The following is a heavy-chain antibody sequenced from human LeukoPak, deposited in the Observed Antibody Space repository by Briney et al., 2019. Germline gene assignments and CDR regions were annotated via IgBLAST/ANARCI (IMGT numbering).Heavy chain of an antibody. D-gene: IGHD2-15*01. CDR3: AKDNGSPSLVVVLVATAPDY. V-gene: IGHV3-21*01. CDR1: GFTFSSYS. CDR2: ITTSSTDI. J-gene: IGHJ4*02. Sequence: PGGSLRLSCAASGFTFSSYSMNWFRQAPGKGLEWVSAITTSSTDINYVDSVKGRFTISRDNAKNFLYLQMNSLRAEDTAVYYCAKDNGSPSLVVVLVATAPDYWGQGTLVTVSS.